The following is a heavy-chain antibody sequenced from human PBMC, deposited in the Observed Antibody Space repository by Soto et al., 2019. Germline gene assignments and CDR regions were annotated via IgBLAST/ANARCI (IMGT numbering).Heavy chain of an antibody. J-gene: IGHJ3*02. D-gene: IGHD6-19*01. CDR3: AKDSDSSGWYLFDAFDI. CDR1: GGSISSYY. CDR2: IYYSGST. V-gene: IGHV4-59*12. Sequence: SETLSLTCTVSGGSISSYYWSWIRQPPGKGLEWIGYIYYSGSTNYNPSLKSRVTISVDTSKNQFSLKLSSVTAEDTAVYYCAKDSDSSGWYLFDAFDIWGQGTMVTVSS.